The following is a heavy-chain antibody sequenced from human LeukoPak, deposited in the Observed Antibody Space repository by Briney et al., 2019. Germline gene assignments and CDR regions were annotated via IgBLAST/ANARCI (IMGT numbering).Heavy chain of an antibody. V-gene: IGHV1-18*01. Sequence: ASVKVSCKASGYTFTSYGISWVRQAPGQGLEWMGWISAYNGNTNYAQKLQGRVTMTTDTSTSTAYMELRSLRSEDTAVYYCARLACSSTSCYHLTRTRTDAFDIWGQGTMVTVSS. J-gene: IGHJ3*02. CDR3: ARLACSSTSCYHLTRTRTDAFDI. D-gene: IGHD2-2*01. CDR2: ISAYNGNT. CDR1: GYTFTSYG.